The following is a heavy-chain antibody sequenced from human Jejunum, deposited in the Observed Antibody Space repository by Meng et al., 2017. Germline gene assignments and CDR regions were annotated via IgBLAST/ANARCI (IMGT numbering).Heavy chain of an antibody. D-gene: IGHD1/OR15-1a*01. CDR2: ISRSGRA. Sequence: VRLKESGPGVVWLSGTLSLTCAGSGGSVRTTVWWSWVRQPPGKGLEWIGEISRSGRANYNPSLKGRVTISLDRSMNLFSLKLDSVTAADAAVYYCARDPRTNWASRFFDNWGQGTLVTVSS. J-gene: IGHJ4*02. V-gene: IGHV4-4*02. CDR3: ARDPRTNWASRFFDN. CDR1: GGSVRTTVW.